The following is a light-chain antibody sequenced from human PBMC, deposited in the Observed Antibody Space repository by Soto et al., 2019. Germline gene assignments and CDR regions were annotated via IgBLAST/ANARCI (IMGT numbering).Light chain of an antibody. CDR2: GNS. V-gene: IGLV1-40*01. Sequence: QSVLTQPPSVSGAPGQRVTISCTGSSSNIGAGYDVHWYQQLPGTAPKLLIYGNSNRPSGVPDRFSGSKSGTSASLAITGLQAEDEADYYCQPYDSSLSGRWVFGGGTKVTVL. CDR1: SSNIGAGYD. CDR3: QPYDSSLSGRWV. J-gene: IGLJ3*02.